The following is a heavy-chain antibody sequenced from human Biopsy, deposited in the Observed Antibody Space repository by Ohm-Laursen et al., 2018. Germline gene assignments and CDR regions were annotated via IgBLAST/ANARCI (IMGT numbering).Heavy chain of an antibody. CDR2: INQSGRT. CDR1: GKTFRDYY. CDR3: GNEVHGRDY. J-gene: IGHJ4*02. V-gene: IGHV4-34*08. Sequence: GTLSLTCDVYGKTFRDYYWSWIRQPPGKGLEWIGQINQSGRTNYNPSLKSRVNISADKSNNQFSLKLTSVTSADTAVYFCGNEVHGRDYWGLGALVTVSS. D-gene: IGHD2-15*01.